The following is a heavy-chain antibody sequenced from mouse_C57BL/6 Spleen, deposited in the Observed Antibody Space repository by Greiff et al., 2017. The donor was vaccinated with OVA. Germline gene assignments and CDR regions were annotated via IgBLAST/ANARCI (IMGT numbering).Heavy chain of an antibody. V-gene: IGHV5-4*01. CDR2: ISDGGSYT. J-gene: IGHJ2*01. D-gene: IGHD4-1*01. Sequence: EVQVVESGGGLVKPGGSLKLSCAASGFTFSSYAMSWVRQTPEKRLEWVATISDGGSYTYYPDNVKGRFTISRDNAKNNLYLQMSHLKSEDTAMYYCARDEGTGPFDYWGQGTTLTVSS. CDR1: GFTFSSYA. CDR3: ARDEGTGPFDY.